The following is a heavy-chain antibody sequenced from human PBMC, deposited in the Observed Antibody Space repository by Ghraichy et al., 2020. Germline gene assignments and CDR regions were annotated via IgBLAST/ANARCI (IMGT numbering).Heavy chain of an antibody. CDR2: ISYSSRNT. V-gene: IGHV3-23*01. D-gene: IGHD2-8*02. CDR1: GFTFSSYA. J-gene: IGHJ4*02. Sequence: GSLRLSCAASGFTFSSYAMSWVRQAPGKGLEWVSSISYSSRNTYYAASVKGRFTISRDNSKNTLYLQMNSLRAEDTAVYYCAKRDGGVKWFDYWGQGTLVTVSS. CDR3: AKRDGGVKWFDY.